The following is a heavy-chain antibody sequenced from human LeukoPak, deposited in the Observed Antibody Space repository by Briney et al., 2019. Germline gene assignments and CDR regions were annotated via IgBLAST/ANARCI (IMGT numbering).Heavy chain of an antibody. D-gene: IGHD2-2*01. CDR2: INSDGSST. Sequence: GGSLRLSCAASGFPFSSYWMHWVRQAPGKGLVWVSRINSDGSSTSYADSVKGRFTISRDNAKNTLYLQMNSLRADDTAVYYCARDPGPAGWFDYWGQGTLVTVSS. J-gene: IGHJ4*02. CDR1: GFPFSSYW. V-gene: IGHV3-74*01. CDR3: ARDPGPAGWFDY.